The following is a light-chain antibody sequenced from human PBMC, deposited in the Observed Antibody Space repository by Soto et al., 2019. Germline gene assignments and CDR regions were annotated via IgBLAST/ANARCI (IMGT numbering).Light chain of an antibody. CDR3: QQYDNLPIT. CDR1: QDISNY. J-gene: IGKJ4*01. V-gene: IGKV1-33*01. CDR2: DAS. Sequence: DLQMTQSPSSLSASVGDRVTITCQASQDISNYLNWYQQKPGKAPKLPIYDASNLETGVPSRFSGSGSGTDFTFTISSLQPEDIATYYCQQYDNLPITFGGGTKVEIK.